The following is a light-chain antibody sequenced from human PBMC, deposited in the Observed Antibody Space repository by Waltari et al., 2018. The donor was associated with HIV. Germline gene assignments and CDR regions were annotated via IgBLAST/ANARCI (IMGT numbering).Light chain of an antibody. Sequence: SYQLTQPPSLSVAPGQTATITCGGDYIGTNNVRWYQQKPGQAPLLVIFKNINRPSGIPERFSGSNSGNTAILTISAAQVADEADYYCQVWDSSTVIFGSGTTVTV. V-gene: IGLV3-9*01. CDR2: KNI. CDR3: QVWDSSTVI. J-gene: IGLJ1*01. CDR1: YIGTNN.